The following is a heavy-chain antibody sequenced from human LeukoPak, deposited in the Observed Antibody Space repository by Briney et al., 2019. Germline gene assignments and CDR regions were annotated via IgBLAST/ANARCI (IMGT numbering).Heavy chain of an antibody. CDR1: GFTFSSYA. CDR2: ISYDGSNK. Sequence: GGSLRLSCAAPGFTFSSYAMHWVRQAPGKGLEWVARISYDGSNKYYADSVKGRFTISRDNSKHPQYLQMNSLRAEDTAVYYCARDTPPPTGDRGFDAFDIWGQGTMVTVSS. V-gene: IGHV3-30-3*01. CDR3: ARDTPPPTGDRGFDAFDI. J-gene: IGHJ3*02. D-gene: IGHD7-27*01.